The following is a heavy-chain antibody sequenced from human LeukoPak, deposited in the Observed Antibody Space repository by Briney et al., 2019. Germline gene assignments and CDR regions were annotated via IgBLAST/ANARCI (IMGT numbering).Heavy chain of an antibody. Sequence: PSETLSLTCTVSGGSISGGIYYGAGTASPQGKGRSGRGGIYYSGSTYYNPSLKSRVTISVDTSKNQFSLKLSSVTAADTAVYYCARRDRSSTSCYGAYPEEMGWGQGTLVTVSS. D-gene: IGHD2-2*01. CDR3: ARRDRSSTSCYGAYPEEMG. CDR1: GGSISGGIYY. V-gene: IGHV4-39*01. J-gene: IGHJ4*02. CDR2: IYYSGST.